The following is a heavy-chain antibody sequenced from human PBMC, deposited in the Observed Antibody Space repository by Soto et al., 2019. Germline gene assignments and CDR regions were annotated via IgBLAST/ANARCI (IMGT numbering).Heavy chain of an antibody. Sequence: SGPTLVNPTQTLTLTCAFSGFSLSSNGMCVSWIRQPPGKALEWLALIYWDDDKRYSPSLKSRLTITKDTSKNQVVLTMTNMDPVDTATYYCAHKGYSSSWSTKYYFDYWGQGTRVTVSS. J-gene: IGHJ4*02. CDR3: AHKGYSSSWSTKYYFDY. CDR2: IYWDDDK. CDR1: GFSLSSNGMC. V-gene: IGHV2-5*08. D-gene: IGHD6-13*01.